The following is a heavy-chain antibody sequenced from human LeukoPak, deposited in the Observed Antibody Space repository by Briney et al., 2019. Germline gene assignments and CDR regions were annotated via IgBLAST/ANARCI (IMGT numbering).Heavy chain of an antibody. V-gene: IGHV1-18*01. Sequence: GASVTVSCKASGYTFTSYGISWVRQVPGQGLEWMGWISAYNGNTNYAQKLQGRVTMTTGTSTSTAYMELRSLRSDDTDVYYCARDWRIVGASLHFDYWGQGTLVTVSS. CDR2: ISAYNGNT. CDR1: GYTFTSYG. J-gene: IGHJ4*02. CDR3: ARDWRIVGASLHFDY. D-gene: IGHD1-26*01.